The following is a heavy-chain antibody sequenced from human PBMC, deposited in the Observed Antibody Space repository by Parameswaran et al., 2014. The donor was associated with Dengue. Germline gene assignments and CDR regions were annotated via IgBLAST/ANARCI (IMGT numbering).Heavy chain of an antibody. D-gene: IGHD3-10*01. V-gene: IGHV3-15*01. Sequence: VRQMPGKGLEWVGRIKSKTDGGTTDYAAPVKGRFTISRDDSKNTLYLQMNSLKTEDTAVYYCTTDPRPLWFGELLEYFQHWGQGTLVTVSS. J-gene: IGHJ1*01. CDR2: IKSKTDGGTT. CDR3: TTDPRPLWFGELLEYFQH.